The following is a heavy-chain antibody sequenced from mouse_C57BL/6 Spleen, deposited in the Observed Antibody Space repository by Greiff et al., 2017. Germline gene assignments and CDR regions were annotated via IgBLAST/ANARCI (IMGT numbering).Heavy chain of an antibody. V-gene: IGHV1-50*01. CDR1: GYTFTSYW. D-gene: IGHD1-1*01. Sequence: VQLHQPGAELVKPGASVKLSCKASGYTFTSYWMQWVKQRPGQGLEWIGEIDPSDSYTNYHQKFKGKATLTVDTSSSTAYMQRSSLTSEDSAVYYCARGGYGSSWGQGATLSVSS. CDR2: IDPSDSYT. J-gene: IGHJ2*01. CDR3: ARGGYGSS.